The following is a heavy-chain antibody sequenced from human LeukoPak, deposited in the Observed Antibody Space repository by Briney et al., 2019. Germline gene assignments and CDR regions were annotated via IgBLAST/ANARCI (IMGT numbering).Heavy chain of an antibody. V-gene: IGHV3-21*01. D-gene: IGHD6-6*01. CDR2: ISSSSSYI. CDR1: GFTFSSYS. Sequence: GGPLRLSCAASGFTFSSYSMNWVRQAPGKGLEWVSSISSSSSYIYYADSVKGRFTISRDNAKNSLYLQMNSLRAEDTAVYYCARESYSSSSADYWGQGTLVTVSS. CDR3: ARESYSSSSADY. J-gene: IGHJ4*02.